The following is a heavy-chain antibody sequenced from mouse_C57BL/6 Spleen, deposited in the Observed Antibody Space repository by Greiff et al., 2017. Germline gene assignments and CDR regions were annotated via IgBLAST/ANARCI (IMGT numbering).Heavy chain of an antibody. V-gene: IGHV1-55*01. Sequence: QVQLQQPGAELVKPGASVKMSCKASGYTFTSYWITWVKQRPGQGLEWIGDIYPGSGSTNYNEKFKSKATLTVDTSSSTAYMQLSSLTSEDSAVYYCARENYSNKDFDYWGQGTTLTVSS. J-gene: IGHJ2*01. D-gene: IGHD2-5*01. CDR2: IYPGSGST. CDR1: GYTFTSYW. CDR3: ARENYSNKDFDY.